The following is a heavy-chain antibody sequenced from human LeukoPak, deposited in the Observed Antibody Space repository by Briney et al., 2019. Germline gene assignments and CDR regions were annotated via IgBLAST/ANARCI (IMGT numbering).Heavy chain of an antibody. J-gene: IGHJ4*02. Sequence: SETLSLTCAVYGGSFSGYYWSWIRQPLGKGLEWIGEINHRGSTNYNPSLKRRVSISVDTSRHQFSLRLSSVTAADTAVYYCARGIVFVSAAIPLSRPAARFDYWGQGTLVTVSS. D-gene: IGHD2-2*02. CDR2: INHRGST. CDR3: ARGIVFVSAAIPLSRPAARFDY. CDR1: GGSFSGYY. V-gene: IGHV4-34*01.